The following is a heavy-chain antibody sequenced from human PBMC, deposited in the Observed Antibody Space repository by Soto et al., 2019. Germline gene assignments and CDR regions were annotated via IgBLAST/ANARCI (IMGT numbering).Heavy chain of an antibody. CDR1: GGCFSGYY. D-gene: IGHD6-6*01. J-gene: IGHJ6*03. V-gene: IGHV4-34*01. Sequence: SETLALTCAVSGGCFSGYYWSWIRQSPGKGLEWIGEINHTGSTNYNPSLKSRATISVDTSKNQFSLKLNSVTAADTAVYYCATQAPYSSSPYYYYYLDVWGKGTTVTVSS. CDR3: ATQAPYSSSPYYYYYLDV. CDR2: INHTGST.